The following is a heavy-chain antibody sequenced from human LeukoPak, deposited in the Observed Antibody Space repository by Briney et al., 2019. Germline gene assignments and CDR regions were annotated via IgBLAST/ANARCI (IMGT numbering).Heavy chain of an antibody. CDR1: GFTFSNAW. Sequence: GGSLGLSCAASGFTFSNAWMSWVRQAPGKGLEWVGRIKSKTDGGTTDYAAPVKGRFTISRDDSKNTLYLQMNSLKTEDTAVYYCTTDPSGSSWYQFDPWGQGTLVTVSS. J-gene: IGHJ5*02. CDR3: TTDPSGSSWYQFDP. D-gene: IGHD6-13*01. V-gene: IGHV3-15*01. CDR2: IKSKTDGGTT.